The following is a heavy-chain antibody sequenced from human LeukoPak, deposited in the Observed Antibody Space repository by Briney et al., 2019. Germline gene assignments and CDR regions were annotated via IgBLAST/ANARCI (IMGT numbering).Heavy chain of an antibody. CDR1: GFTLSSYG. Sequence: SGGSLRLSCAASGFTLSSYGMHWVRQAPGKGLEWVAVIWYDGSNKYYADSVKGRFTISRDNSKNTLYLQMNSLRAEDTAVCYCARGPMSQHNNWFDPWGQGTLVTVSS. CDR3: ARGPMSQHNNWFDP. J-gene: IGHJ5*02. V-gene: IGHV3-33*01. CDR2: IWYDGSNK. D-gene: IGHD2-21*01.